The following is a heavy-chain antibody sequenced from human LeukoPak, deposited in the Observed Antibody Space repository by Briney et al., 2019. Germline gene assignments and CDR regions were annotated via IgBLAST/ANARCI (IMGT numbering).Heavy chain of an antibody. V-gene: IGHV3-33*08. CDR1: GFTFSSYG. CDR3: AKFPQPLRYFDWFPYYMDV. J-gene: IGHJ6*03. Sequence: GGSLRLSCAASGFTFSSYGMHWVRQAPGKGLEWVAVIWYGGSNKYYADSVKGRFTISRDNSKNTLYLQMNSLRAEDTAVYYCAKFPQPLRYFDWFPYYMDVWGKGTTVTVSS. D-gene: IGHD3-9*01. CDR2: IWYGGSNK.